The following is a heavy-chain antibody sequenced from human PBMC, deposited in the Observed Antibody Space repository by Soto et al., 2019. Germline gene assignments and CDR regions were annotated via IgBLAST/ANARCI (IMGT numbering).Heavy chain of an antibody. J-gene: IGHJ4*02. V-gene: IGHV1-69*06. CDR2: IIPIFGTA. CDR3: ARGAIAVAGISFFDY. CDR1: GGTFSSYA. D-gene: IGHD6-19*01. Sequence: ASVKVSCKASGGTFSSYAISWVRQAPGQGLEWMGGIIPIFGTANYAQKFQGRVTITADKSTSTAYMELSSLRSEDTAVYYCARGAIAVAGISFFDYWGQGTLVTVYS.